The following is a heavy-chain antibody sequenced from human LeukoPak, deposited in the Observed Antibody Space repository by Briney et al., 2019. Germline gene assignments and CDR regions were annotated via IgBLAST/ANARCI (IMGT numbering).Heavy chain of an antibody. D-gene: IGHD4/OR15-4a*01. CDR2: IKRDGSEQ. CDR1: GFTFSNFW. J-gene: IGHJ4*02. Sequence: GGSLRLSCAASGFTFSNFWMSWVRQAPGKGLEWVANIKRDGSEQYYMDSVKGRFTISRDNAKNSLYLQMNSLRAEDTAVSYCARDLNGANFDYWGQGTLVIVSS. V-gene: IGHV3-7*01. CDR3: ARDLNGANFDY.